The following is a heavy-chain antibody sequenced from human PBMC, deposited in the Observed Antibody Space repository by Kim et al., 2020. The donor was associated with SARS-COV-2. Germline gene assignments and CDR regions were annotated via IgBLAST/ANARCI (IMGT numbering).Heavy chain of an antibody. CDR3: SRGGDPPYEY. CDR1: GYSFTGYY. Sequence: ASVKVSCKASGYSFTGYYMHWVRQAPGQGLEWMGWINPKSGSTNYAQKFQGRVTMTRDTSISTAYMELSSLRSDDTAIYYCSRGGDPPYEYWGQGTLVTVSS. CDR2: INPKSGST. J-gene: IGHJ4*02. V-gene: IGHV1-2*02. D-gene: IGHD3-10*01.